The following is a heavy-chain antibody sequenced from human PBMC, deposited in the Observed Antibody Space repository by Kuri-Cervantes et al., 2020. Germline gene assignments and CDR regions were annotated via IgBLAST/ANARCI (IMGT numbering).Heavy chain of an antibody. J-gene: IGHJ4*02. D-gene: IGHD4-17*01. CDR1: GFTFSSYG. CDR3: ARAPYGERDIRFDY. Sequence: GESLKISGAASGFTFSSYGMHWVRQAPGKGLEWVAVIWYDGSNKYYADSVKGRFTISRDNAKNSVSLQVNSLRAEDTATYYCARAPYGERDIRFDYWGQGTLVTVSS. V-gene: IGHV3-33*01. CDR2: IWYDGSNK.